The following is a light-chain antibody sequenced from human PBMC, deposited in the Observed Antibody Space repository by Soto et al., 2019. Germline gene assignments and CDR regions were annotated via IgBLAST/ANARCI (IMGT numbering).Light chain of an antibody. CDR2: DAS. CDR1: QTISSW. J-gene: IGKJ1*01. CDR3: QHYKMYSPWT. V-gene: IGKV1-5*01. Sequence: DIQMTQSPSTLSGSVGDRVTITCRASQTISSWLAWYQQKPGRAPELLIYDASKLKSGVPSRFSGSGSGTEFTLTISSLQPDDFATYYCQHYKMYSPWTFGQGTKVEIK.